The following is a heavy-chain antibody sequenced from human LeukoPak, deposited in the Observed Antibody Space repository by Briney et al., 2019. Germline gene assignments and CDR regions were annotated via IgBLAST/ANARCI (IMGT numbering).Heavy chain of an antibody. Sequence: GGSLRLSCAASGFTFSAYGMHWVRQAPGKGLEWVAFIRYDGSNKYYADSVKGRFSISRDNSKNTLYVQMNSLRAEDTAVYYCAKDLAKHGSYSWYFDYWGQGTLVTVSS. CDR2: IRYDGSNK. V-gene: IGHV3-30*02. J-gene: IGHJ4*02. D-gene: IGHD1-26*01. CDR3: AKDLAKHGSYSWYFDY. CDR1: GFTFSAYG.